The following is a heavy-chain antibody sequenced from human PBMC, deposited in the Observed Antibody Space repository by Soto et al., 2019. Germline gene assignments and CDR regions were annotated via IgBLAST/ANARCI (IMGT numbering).Heavy chain of an antibody. V-gene: IGHV3-33*08. CDR2: IWFNGRTT. Sequence: GGSLRLSCAASGFTFSSYSMNWVRQAPGKGLEWVAVIWFNGRTTFYGDSVKGRFTTSRDNSNDTLYLQLSSLRGDDTAVYYCARGSFDSIGYYNFDYWGQGTLVTVSS. J-gene: IGHJ4*02. CDR3: ARGSFDSIGYYNFDY. CDR1: GFTFSSYS. D-gene: IGHD3-22*01.